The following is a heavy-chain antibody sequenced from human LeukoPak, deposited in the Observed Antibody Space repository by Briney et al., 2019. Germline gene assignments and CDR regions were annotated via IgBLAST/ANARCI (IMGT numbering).Heavy chain of an antibody. CDR1: GASFSDYY. Sequence: PSKTLSLTCAVYGASFSDYYWSWIRHSPTKGLEWIGEVNHSGSAKYNPSLKNRVTISADKSKNQFFLRLSPVAAADSGVYYCARERASNNHDNWFDPWGQGTLVTVSS. CDR3: ARERASNNHDNWFDP. V-gene: IGHV4-34*01. J-gene: IGHJ5*02. CDR2: VNHSGSA.